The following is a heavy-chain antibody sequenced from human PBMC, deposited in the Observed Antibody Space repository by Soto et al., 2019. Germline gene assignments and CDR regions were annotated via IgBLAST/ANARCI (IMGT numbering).Heavy chain of an antibody. CDR3: ARQKLELRLAWFDH. CDR2: IDPSDSYT. J-gene: IGHJ5*02. D-gene: IGHD1-7*01. Sequence: XESLKSSWKGCGYSFASYWIRRVRQMPGKGLEWMGRIDPSDSYTNYSPSFQGHVTISADKSISTAYLQWSSLKASDTAMYYCARQKLELRLAWFDHWGQGTLVTVSS. V-gene: IGHV5-10-1*01. CDR1: GYSFASYW.